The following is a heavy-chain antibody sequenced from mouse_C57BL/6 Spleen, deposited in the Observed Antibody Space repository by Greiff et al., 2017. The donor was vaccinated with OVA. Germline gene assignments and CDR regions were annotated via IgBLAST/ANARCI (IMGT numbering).Heavy chain of an antibody. CDR2: INPSTGGT. V-gene: IGHV1-42*01. CDR1: GYSFTGYY. J-gene: IGHJ2*01. CDR3: ARDDYSLDY. Sequence: EVQLQESGPELVKPGASVKISCKASGYSFTGYYMNWVKQSPEKSLEWIGEINPSTGGTTYNQKFKAKATLTVDKSSSTAYMQLKSLTSEDSAVYYCARDDYSLDYWGQGTTLTVSS. D-gene: IGHD1-1*01.